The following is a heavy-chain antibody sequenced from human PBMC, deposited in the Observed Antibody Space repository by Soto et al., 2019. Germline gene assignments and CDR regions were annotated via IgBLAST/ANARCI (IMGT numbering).Heavy chain of an antibody. CDR3: AASIFYYGMDV. V-gene: IGHV5-51*01. CDR1: GYTFTNYW. J-gene: IGHJ6*02. CDR2: IYPGDSDT. Sequence: VESLKISCNGSGYTFTNYWIGWVRQMPGKGLGWMGIIYPGDSDTKYNPSFQGQVTISADKSITTTYLRWTSLKASDTAIYYCAASIFYYGMDVWGQGTTVTVSS.